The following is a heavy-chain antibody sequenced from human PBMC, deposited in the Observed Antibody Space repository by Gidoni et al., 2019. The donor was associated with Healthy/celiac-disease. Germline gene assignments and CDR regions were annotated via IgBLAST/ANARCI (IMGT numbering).Heavy chain of an antibody. CDR3: AKDLTVTTPTPYYFDY. D-gene: IGHD4-17*01. J-gene: IGHJ4*02. V-gene: IGHV3-23*01. CDR1: GFTFSSYA. Sequence: EVQLLESGGGLVQPGGSLRLSCAASGFTFSSYAMSWVRQAPGKGLAWVSAISGRGGSTYYADSVKGRFTISRDNSKNTLYLQMNSLRAEDTAVYYCAKDLTVTTPTPYYFDYWGQGTLVTVSS. CDR2: ISGRGGST.